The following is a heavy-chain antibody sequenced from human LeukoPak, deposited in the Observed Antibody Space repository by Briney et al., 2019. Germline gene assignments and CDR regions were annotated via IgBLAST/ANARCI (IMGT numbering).Heavy chain of an antibody. CDR3: ARDIVNGPFVTSLES. Sequence: GGSLRLSCAASGFSLTTYPMNWIRQVPGKGLEWVSHISSDGNTEYYADSVRVRFTMSRDNAKSSLDLHMNSLRTEDTAVYYCARDIVNGPFVTSLESWGQGALVTVS. CDR2: ISSDGNTE. V-gene: IGHV3-48*03. J-gene: IGHJ4*02. CDR1: GFSLTTYP. D-gene: IGHD2-8*01.